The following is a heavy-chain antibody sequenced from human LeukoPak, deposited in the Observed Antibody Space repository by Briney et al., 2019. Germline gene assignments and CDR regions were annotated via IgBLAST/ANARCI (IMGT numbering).Heavy chain of an antibody. CDR2: INHSGST. J-gene: IGHJ4*02. CDR3: ARARGWLQHHIDY. CDR1: GGSFSGYY. V-gene: IGHV4-34*01. Sequence: SETLTLTCAVYGGSFSGYYWSWIRQPPGKGLEWIGEINHSGSTNYNPSLKSRVTISVDTSKNQFSLKLSSVTAADTAVYYCARARGWLQHHIDYWGQGTLVTVSS. D-gene: IGHD5-24*01.